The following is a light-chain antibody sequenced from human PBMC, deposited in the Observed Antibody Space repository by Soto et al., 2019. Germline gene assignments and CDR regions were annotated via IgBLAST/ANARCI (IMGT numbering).Light chain of an antibody. J-gene: IGKJ3*01. CDR3: KQFDDLPFT. CDR1: QDIRNS. Sequence: DIQMTQSPSSLSASVGDRVTITCQASQDIRNSLNWYQQKPGKAPKLLISGASILESGGPSRFSGSGSGTDFSFTISSLQPEDIATYYCKQFDDLPFTFGPGTKLDLK. CDR2: GAS. V-gene: IGKV1-33*01.